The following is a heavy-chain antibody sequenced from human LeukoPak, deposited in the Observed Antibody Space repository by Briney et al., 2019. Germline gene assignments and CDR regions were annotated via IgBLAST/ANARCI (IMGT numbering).Heavy chain of an antibody. V-gene: IGHV4-61*02. CDR3: ARGAPHDYGDYVVPYYYYYYMDV. D-gene: IGHD4-17*01. J-gene: IGHJ6*03. CDR1: GGSISSGSYY. Sequence: SETLSLTCTVSGGSISSGSYYWSWIRQPAGKGLEWIGRIYTSGSTNYNPSLKSRVTISVDTSKNQFSLKLSSVTAADTAVYYCARGAPHDYGDYVVPYYYYYYMDVWGKGTTVTVSS. CDR2: IYTSGST.